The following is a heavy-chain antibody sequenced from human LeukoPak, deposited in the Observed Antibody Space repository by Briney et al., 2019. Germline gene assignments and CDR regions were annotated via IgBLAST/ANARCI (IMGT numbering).Heavy chain of an antibody. CDR2: MSAYNGKT. Sequence: ASVKVSCKASGYSFTSYGFNWVRQAPGQGLEWMGWMSAYNGKTNYAHSLQGRVTVTADTSTSTAYMELRSLRSEDTAVYYCARDLPYSGSSVQPDYWGQGTLVTVSS. CDR1: GYSFTSYG. J-gene: IGHJ4*02. V-gene: IGHV1-18*01. CDR3: ARDLPYSGSSVQPDY. D-gene: IGHD1-26*01.